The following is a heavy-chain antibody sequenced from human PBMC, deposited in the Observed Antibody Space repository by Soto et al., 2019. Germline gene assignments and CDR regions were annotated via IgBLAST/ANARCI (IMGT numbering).Heavy chain of an antibody. Sequence: RASVKNFCKASGGTFSSYAISWVRQAPGQGLEWMGGIIPIFGTANYAQKFQGRVTITADESTSTAYMELSSLRSEDTAVYYCARYYDILTGYTPFEYNYGMDVWGQGTTVTVSS. D-gene: IGHD3-9*01. J-gene: IGHJ6*02. CDR3: ARYYDILTGYTPFEYNYGMDV. CDR1: GGTFSSYA. CDR2: IIPIFGTA. V-gene: IGHV1-69*13.